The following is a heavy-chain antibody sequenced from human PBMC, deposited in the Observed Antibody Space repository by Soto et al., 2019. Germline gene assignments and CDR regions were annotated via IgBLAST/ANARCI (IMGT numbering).Heavy chain of an antibody. CDR1: GFTFIGYW. V-gene: IGHV3-74*01. J-gene: IGHJ4*02. CDR3: VRGYSGTYRIDY. D-gene: IGHD1-26*01. Sequence: GGPLRPPCAAPGFTFIGYWMHGVRNAPGKGLVWVSRINNDGTTTTYADSVKGRFTISRDGAKNTLYLEMNSLRAEDTAVYYCVRGYSGTYRIDYWGQGTPVTVSS. CDR2: INNDGTTT.